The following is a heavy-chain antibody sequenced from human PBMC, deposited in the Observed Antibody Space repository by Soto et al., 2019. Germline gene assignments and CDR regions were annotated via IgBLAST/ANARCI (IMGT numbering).Heavy chain of an antibody. J-gene: IGHJ6*03. CDR1: GFTFSSYA. CDR3: AKSPEEDYSNYFLYYYYMDV. V-gene: IGHV3-23*01. D-gene: IGHD4-4*01. Sequence: GGSLRLSCAASGFTFSSYAMSWVRQAPGKGLEWVSAISGSGGSTYYADSVKGRFTISRDNSKNTLYLQMNSLRAEDTAVYYCAKSPEEDYSNYFLYYYYMDVWGKGTTVTVSS. CDR2: ISGSGGST.